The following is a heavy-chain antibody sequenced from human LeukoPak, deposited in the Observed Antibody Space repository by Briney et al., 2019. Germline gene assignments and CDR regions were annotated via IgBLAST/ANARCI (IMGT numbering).Heavy chain of an antibody. CDR2: ISGSGGST. V-gene: IGHV3-23*01. CDR3: AKDTYTHSGTYYLYYFDY. J-gene: IGHJ4*02. D-gene: IGHD1-26*01. Sequence: GGPLRLSCAASGFTFSSYAMTWVRQAPGKGLEWVSGISGSGGSTHYADSVKGRFTISRDNSKNTLYLQMNSLRAEDTAVYYCAKDTYTHSGTYYLYYFDYWGQGTLVTVSS. CDR1: GFTFSSYA.